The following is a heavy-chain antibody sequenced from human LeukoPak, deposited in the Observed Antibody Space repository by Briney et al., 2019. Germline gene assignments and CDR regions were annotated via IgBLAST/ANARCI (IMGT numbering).Heavy chain of an antibody. V-gene: IGHV1-69-2*01. J-gene: IGHJ5*02. CDR2: VDREDGET. CDR3: ATDWTAYDSSGYNWFDP. D-gene: IGHD3-22*01. Sequence: ASAKVSCKVSGYTFTDYRMHWVQQAPGKGLEWMGLVDREDGETIYAEKFQGRVTITADTSTDTAYMEMSSLRSEDTAVYYCATDWTAYDSSGYNWFDPWGQGTLVTVSS. CDR1: GYTFTDYR.